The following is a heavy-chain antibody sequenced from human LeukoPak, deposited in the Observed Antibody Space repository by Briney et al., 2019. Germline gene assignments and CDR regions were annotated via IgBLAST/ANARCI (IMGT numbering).Heavy chain of an antibody. D-gene: IGHD6-13*01. CDR3: ARGISSSWYYAFDI. CDR2: ISSDGSNK. J-gene: IGHJ3*02. V-gene: IGHV3-30*04. Sequence: GGSLRLSCAASGFTFSSYAMYWVGQAPGKGLEWVAVISSDGSNKYYADSVKGRFTISRDNSKNTLYLQMNSLRAEDTAVYYCARGISSSWYYAFDIWGQGTMVTVSS. CDR1: GFTFSSYA.